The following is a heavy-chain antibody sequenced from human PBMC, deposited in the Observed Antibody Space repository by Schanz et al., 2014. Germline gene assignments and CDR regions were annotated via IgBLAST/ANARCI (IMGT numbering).Heavy chain of an antibody. J-gene: IGHJ6*02. Sequence: VQLAESGGGVVQPGRSLRLSCAASGFAFNNYGMHWVRQAPGKGLEWVANIKQDGSEKYYVDSVKGRFTISRDNAKNSVFLQMNRLRAEDTAVYYCATEGPRGTRHPINYYYAMDNWGQGTKVTV. V-gene: IGHV3-7*01. CDR2: IKQDGSEK. D-gene: IGHD6-6*01. CDR3: ATEGPRGTRHPINYYYAMDN. CDR1: GFAFNNYG.